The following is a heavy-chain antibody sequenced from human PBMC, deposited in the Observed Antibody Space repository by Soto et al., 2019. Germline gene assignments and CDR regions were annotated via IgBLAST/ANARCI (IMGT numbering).Heavy chain of an antibody. D-gene: IGHD3-3*01. CDR2: INHSGST. J-gene: IGHJ3*02. CDR1: GGSFSGYY. Sequence: QVQLQQWGAGLLKPSETLSLTCAVYGGSFSGYYWSWIRQPPGKGLEWIGEINHSGSTNYNPSLKRRVTISVDTSKNQFSLKLSSVTDADTAVYYCARGRVSTTIFGVVGDAFDIWGQGTMVTVAS. CDR3: ARGRVSTTIFGVVGDAFDI. V-gene: IGHV4-34*01.